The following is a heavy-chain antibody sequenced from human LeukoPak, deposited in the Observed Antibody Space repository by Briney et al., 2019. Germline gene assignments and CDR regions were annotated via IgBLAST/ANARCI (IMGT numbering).Heavy chain of an antibody. V-gene: IGHV3-30*02. Sequence: GGSLRLSCAASGFTFSSYGMHWVRQAPGKGLEWVAFIRHDGSNKYYADPVKGRFTISRDNSKNTLFLQMNSLRAEDTAVYHCAKGSKEVLFTRDHHMDVWGKGTTVTVSS. D-gene: IGHD3-3*01. CDR2: IRHDGSNK. J-gene: IGHJ6*03. CDR3: AKGSKEVLFTRDHHMDV. CDR1: GFTFSSYG.